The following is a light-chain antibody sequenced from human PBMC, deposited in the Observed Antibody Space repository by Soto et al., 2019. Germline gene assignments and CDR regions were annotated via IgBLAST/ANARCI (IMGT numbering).Light chain of an antibody. Sequence: DIQMTQSPSSLSGSVGDRGTIACGASQTISSWLAWYQQKPGKAPKLLIYDASSLESGVPSRFSGSGSGTEFTLTISSLQPDDFATYYCQQYNSYSQTFGQGTKVDI. V-gene: IGKV1-5*01. CDR2: DAS. CDR3: QQYNSYSQT. CDR1: QTISSW. J-gene: IGKJ1*01.